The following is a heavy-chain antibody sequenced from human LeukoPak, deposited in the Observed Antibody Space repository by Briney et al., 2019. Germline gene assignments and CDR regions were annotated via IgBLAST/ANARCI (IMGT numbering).Heavy chain of an antibody. D-gene: IGHD6-19*01. CDR2: INWNSGDI. J-gene: IGHJ4*02. CDR1: GFTFDDYG. V-gene: IGHV3-9*01. CDR3: AKDMGSIAVANFDY. Sequence: GGSLRLSCVASGFTFDDYGMHWVRQTPGKGLEWVSGINWNSGDIGYADSVKGRLTISRDNAKNSLYLQMNSLRAEDTALYYCAKDMGSIAVANFDYWGQGTLVTVSS.